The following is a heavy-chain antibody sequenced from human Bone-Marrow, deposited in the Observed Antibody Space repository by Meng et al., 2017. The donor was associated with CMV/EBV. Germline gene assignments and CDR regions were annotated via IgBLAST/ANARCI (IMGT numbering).Heavy chain of an antibody. CDR2: ISSSSSYI. D-gene: IGHD3-3*01. J-gene: IGHJ4*02. Sequence: FSSYSMNWVRQAPGKGLEWVSSISSSSSYIYYADSVKGRFTISRDNAKNSLYLQMNSLRAEDTAVYYCARDRGTRFTIFGVGPLYFDYWGQGTLVTVSS. V-gene: IGHV3-21*01. CDR1: FSSYS. CDR3: ARDRGTRFTIFGVGPLYFDY.